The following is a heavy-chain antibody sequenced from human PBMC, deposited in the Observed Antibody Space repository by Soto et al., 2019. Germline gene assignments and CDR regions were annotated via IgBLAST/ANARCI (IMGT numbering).Heavy chain of an antibody. J-gene: IGHJ4*02. Sequence: QVQLVQSGAEVKKPGASVKVSCKASGYTFTSYAMHWVRQAPGQRLEWMGWINAGNGNTKYSQKFQGRVTITRGTSASTAYMELSSLRSEDTAVYYCARGLGLYYFDYWGQGTLVTVSS. V-gene: IGHV1-3*01. CDR1: GYTFTSYA. CDR3: ARGLGLYYFDY. D-gene: IGHD1-26*01. CDR2: INAGNGNT.